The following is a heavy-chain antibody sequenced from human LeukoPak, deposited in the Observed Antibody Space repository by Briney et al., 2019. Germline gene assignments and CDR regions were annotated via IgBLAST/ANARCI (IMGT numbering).Heavy chain of an antibody. D-gene: IGHD1-26*01. J-gene: IGHJ5*02. V-gene: IGHV3-23*01. CDR2: ITRTGSNT. CDR3: AKDMGGRLGP. CDR1: GFTISSSA. Sequence: GGSLRLSCAATGFTISSSATTWVRQAPGKGLDWVSTITRTGSNTFYADSVKGRFTISRDNSNNTLYLQMNSLRVEDTAIYFCAKDMGGRLGPWGQGTLDTVSS.